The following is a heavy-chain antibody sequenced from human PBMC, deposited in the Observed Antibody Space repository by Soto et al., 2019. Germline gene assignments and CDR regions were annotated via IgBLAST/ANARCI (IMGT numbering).Heavy chain of an antibody. V-gene: IGHV3-30*18. CDR1: GLTFSSYG. Sequence: QVQLVESGGSVVQPGRALRLSCAASGLTFSSYGMHWVRQAPGKGLEWVAFISNDGSDKYYADSVKGRFTISRDNSKNTLYLQMNSLRAEDTAVYYCAKNQADSSSWYYHGMDVSGQGTTVTVSS. D-gene: IGHD6-13*01. J-gene: IGHJ6*02. CDR3: AKNQADSSSWYYHGMDV. CDR2: ISNDGSDK.